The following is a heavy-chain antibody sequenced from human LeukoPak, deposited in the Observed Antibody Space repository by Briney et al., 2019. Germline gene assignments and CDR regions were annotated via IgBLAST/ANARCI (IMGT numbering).Heavy chain of an antibody. V-gene: IGHV1-18*01. J-gene: IGHJ6*02. CDR1: GYTFTSYG. CDR2: ISAYNGNT. Sequence: ASVKVSCKASGYTFTSYGISWVRQAPGQGLEWMGWISAYNGNTNYAQKLQGRVTMTTDTSTSTAYMELRSLRSDDTAVYYCASIAVADFYYYGMDVWGQGTTVTVSS. D-gene: IGHD6-19*01. CDR3: ASIAVADFYYYGMDV.